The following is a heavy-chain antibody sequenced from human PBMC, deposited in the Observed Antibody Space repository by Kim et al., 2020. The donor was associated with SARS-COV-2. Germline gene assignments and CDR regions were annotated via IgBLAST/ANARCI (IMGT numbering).Heavy chain of an antibody. J-gene: IGHJ4*02. V-gene: IGHV1-18*01. Sequence: TNYAQKLQGRVTMTTDTSTSTAYMELRSLRSDDTAVYYCARSEYSGSYYDWGQGTLVTVSS. CDR2: T. CDR3: ARSEYSGSYYD. D-gene: IGHD1-26*01.